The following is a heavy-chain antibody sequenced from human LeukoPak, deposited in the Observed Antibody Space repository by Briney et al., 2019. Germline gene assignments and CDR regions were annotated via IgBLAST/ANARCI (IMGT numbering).Heavy chain of an antibody. CDR2: IWYDGSNK. J-gene: IGHJ4*02. CDR3: AKGMWITFGGVIVPYFDY. D-gene: IGHD3-16*02. Sequence: GGSLRLSCAASGFTFSSYGMHWVRQAPGKGLEWVAVIWYDGSNKYYAASVKGRFTISRDNSKNTLYLQMNSLRAEDTAVYYCAKGMWITFGGVIVPYFDYWGQGTLVTVSS. V-gene: IGHV3-33*06. CDR1: GFTFSSYG.